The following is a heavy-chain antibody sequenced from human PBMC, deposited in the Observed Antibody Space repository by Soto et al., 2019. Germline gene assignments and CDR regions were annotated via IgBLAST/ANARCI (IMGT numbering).Heavy chain of an antibody. CDR3: ARLGYSYGSDYYYYYNMDV. J-gene: IGHJ6*03. D-gene: IGHD5-18*01. Sequence: PSETLSLTCTVSGGSISSYYWSWIRQPPGKGLEWIGYIYYSGSTNYNPSLKSRVTISVDTSKNQFSLKLSSVTAADTAVYYCARLGYSYGSDYYYYYNMDVWGKGTTVTVSS. V-gene: IGHV4-59*08. CDR2: IYYSGST. CDR1: GGSISSYY.